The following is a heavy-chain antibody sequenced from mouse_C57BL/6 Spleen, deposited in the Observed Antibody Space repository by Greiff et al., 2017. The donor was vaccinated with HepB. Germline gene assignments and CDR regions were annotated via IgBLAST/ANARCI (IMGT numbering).Heavy chain of an antibody. J-gene: IGHJ2*01. Sequence: QVQLQQSGAELVRPGASVTLSCKASGYTFTDYEMHWVKQTPVHGLEWIGAIDPETGGTAYNQKFKGKAILTADKSSSTAYMELRSLTSEDSAVYYCTRWGYDRGHWGQGTTLTVSS. V-gene: IGHV1-15*01. D-gene: IGHD2-2*01. CDR1: GYTFTDYE. CDR3: TRWGYDRGH. CDR2: IDPETGGT.